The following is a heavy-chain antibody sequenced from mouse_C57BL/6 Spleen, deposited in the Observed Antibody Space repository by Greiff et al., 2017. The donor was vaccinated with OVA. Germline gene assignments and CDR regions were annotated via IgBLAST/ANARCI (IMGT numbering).Heavy chain of an antibody. CDR2: FHPYNDDT. Sequence: QVQLKQSGAELVKPGASVTMSCTASGYTFTTYPIEWMKQNHGKSLEWIGNFHPYNDDTKYNEKFKGKATLTVEKSSSTVYLELSRLTSDDSAVYYCARGGYYYGSSPYAMDYWGQGTSVTVSS. CDR1: GYTFTTYP. J-gene: IGHJ4*01. V-gene: IGHV1-47*01. CDR3: ARGGYYYGSSPYAMDY. D-gene: IGHD1-1*01.